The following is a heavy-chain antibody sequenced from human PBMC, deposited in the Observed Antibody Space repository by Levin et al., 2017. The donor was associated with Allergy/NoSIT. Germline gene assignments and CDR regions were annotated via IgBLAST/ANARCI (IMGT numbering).Heavy chain of an antibody. J-gene: IGHJ5*02. CDR1: GFTFSSYS. CDR2: IRPDNDIR. Sequence: GGSLRLSCAASGFTFSSYSMNWVRQAPGKGLEWISYIRPDNDIRSYADSVKGRFTISRDNARNSLYLQMNSLRAADTAVYYCARDHSWSSDTGGQGTLVTVS. V-gene: IGHV3-48*04. D-gene: IGHD2-8*02. CDR3: ARDHSWSSDT.